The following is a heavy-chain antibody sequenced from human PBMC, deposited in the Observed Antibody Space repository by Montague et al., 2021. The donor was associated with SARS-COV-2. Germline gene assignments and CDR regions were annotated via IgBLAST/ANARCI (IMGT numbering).Heavy chain of an antibody. CDR1: GGSISPYY. D-gene: IGHD3-3*01. J-gene: IGHJ6*02. Sequence: SETLSLTCTVSGGSISPYYWSWIRQSPRKGLECIGYTSYSGSTDYNPSLKSRVTISIDTSKNQFSLKLSSVTAADTAVYYCARWGEYYDSPYYYYAMDVWGQGTTVTVSS. CDR3: ARWGEYYDSPYYYYAMDV. CDR2: TSYSGST. V-gene: IGHV4-59*12.